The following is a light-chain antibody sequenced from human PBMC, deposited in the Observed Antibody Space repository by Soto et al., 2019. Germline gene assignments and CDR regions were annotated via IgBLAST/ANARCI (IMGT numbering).Light chain of an antibody. CDR1: SSNIGNNA. CDR2: YND. V-gene: IGLV1-36*01. Sequence: QLVLTQPPSVAEAPRQRVTISCSGSSSNIGNNAVNWYQHLPGQPPKLLIYYNDLLPSGVSDRFSGSKSGTSASLAISGLQSEDEADYYCASWDDSLNGVVFGGGTKLTVL. CDR3: ASWDDSLNGVV. J-gene: IGLJ2*01.